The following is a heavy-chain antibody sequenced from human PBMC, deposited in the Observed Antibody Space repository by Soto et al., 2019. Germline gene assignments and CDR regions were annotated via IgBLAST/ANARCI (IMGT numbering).Heavy chain of an antibody. V-gene: IGHV1-69*08. CDR3: AREPPRSAIQLWFPFDY. CDR1: GGTFSSYT. Sequence: QVQLVQSGAEVKKPGSSVKVSCKASGGTFSSYTISWVRQAPGQGLEWMGRIIPILGIANYAQKFQGRVTSTANKSTSTAYMELSSLISEDTAVYYCAREPPRSAIQLWFPFDYWGQGTLVTVSS. D-gene: IGHD5-18*01. J-gene: IGHJ4*02. CDR2: IIPILGIA.